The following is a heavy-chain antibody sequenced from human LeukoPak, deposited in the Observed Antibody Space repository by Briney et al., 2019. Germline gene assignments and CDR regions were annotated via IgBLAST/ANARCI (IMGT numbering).Heavy chain of an antibody. CDR1: GFTFSSYW. D-gene: IGHD1-14*01. V-gene: IGHV3-53*01. CDR3: ARGVEPLAANTLAY. CDR2: LYSDGNT. Sequence: GGSLRLSCAAPGFTFSSYWMSWVRQAPGKGLEWVSVLYSDGNTKYADSVQGRFTISRDNSKNTLYLEMNSLSPDDTAVYYCARGVEPLAANTLAYWGQGTLVTVSS. J-gene: IGHJ4*02.